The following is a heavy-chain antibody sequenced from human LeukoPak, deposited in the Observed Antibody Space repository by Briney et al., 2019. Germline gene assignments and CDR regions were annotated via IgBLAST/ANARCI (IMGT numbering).Heavy chain of an antibody. D-gene: IGHD4-17*01. V-gene: IGHV3-74*01. J-gene: IGHJ3*02. CDR1: GFTFSSYW. CDR2: INSDGSST. CDR3: ARDGDPATANDAFDI. Sequence: GGSLRLSCAASGFTFSSYWMHWVRHAPGKGLVWVSRINSDGSSTSYADSVKGRFTISRDNAKNTLYLQMNSLRAEDTAVYYCARDGDPATANDAFDIWGQGTMVTVSS.